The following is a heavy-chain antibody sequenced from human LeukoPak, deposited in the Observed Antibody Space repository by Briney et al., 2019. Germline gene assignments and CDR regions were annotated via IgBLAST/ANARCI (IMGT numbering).Heavy chain of an antibody. Sequence: GGSLRLSCAASGFTFSSYAMSWVRQAPGKGLEWVSAISGSGGSTYYADSVKGRFTISRDNAKNSLYLQMNSLRAEDTAVYYCARDLGMSGSSEYWGQGTLVTVSS. D-gene: IGHD1-26*01. CDR1: GFTFSSYA. CDR3: ARDLGMSGSSEY. CDR2: ISGSGGST. J-gene: IGHJ4*02. V-gene: IGHV3-23*01.